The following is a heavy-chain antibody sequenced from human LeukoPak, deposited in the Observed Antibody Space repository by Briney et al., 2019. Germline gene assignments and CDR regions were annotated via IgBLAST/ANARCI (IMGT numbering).Heavy chain of an antibody. V-gene: IGHV3-7*04. J-gene: IGHJ4*02. Sequence: GGSLRLSCAASGFTFSSYWMSWVRRAPGKGREGVANINQDGSEKYYVDSMKARFTISRDNAKNSLYLQMNSLRAEATAVYYCARGGITAAADYWGQGTLVTVSS. CDR3: ARGGITAAADY. D-gene: IGHD6-13*01. CDR2: INQDGSEK. CDR1: GFTFSSYW.